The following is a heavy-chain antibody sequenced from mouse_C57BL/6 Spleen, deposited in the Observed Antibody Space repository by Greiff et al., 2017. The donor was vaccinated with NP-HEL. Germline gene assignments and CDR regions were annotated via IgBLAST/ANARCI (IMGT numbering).Heavy chain of an antibody. Sequence: EVNVVESGEGLVKPGGSLKLSCAASGFTFSSYAMSWVRQTPEKRLEWVAYISSGGDYIYYADTVKGRFTISRDNARNTLYLQMSSLKSEDTAMYYCTRDRRGGYFDYWGQGTTLTVSS. CDR2: ISSGGDYI. J-gene: IGHJ2*01. CDR1: GFTFSSYA. CDR3: TRDRRGGYFDY. V-gene: IGHV5-9-1*02.